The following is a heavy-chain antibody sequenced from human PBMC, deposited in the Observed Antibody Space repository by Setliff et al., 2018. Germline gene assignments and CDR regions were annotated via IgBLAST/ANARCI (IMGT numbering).Heavy chain of an antibody. V-gene: IGHV3-7*03. D-gene: IGHD3-3*01. J-gene: IGHJ4*02. CDR3: ARIFLYGTSWYFDN. CDR1: GFTFNNYW. Sequence: RLSCEAFGFTFNNYWMSWVRQAPGKGLEWVANIMQDGGAQYYLDSVKGRFTVSRDNSNNTLYLHMSSLRAGDTAVYFCARIFLYGTSWYFDNWGQGTLVTVSS. CDR2: IMQDGGAQ.